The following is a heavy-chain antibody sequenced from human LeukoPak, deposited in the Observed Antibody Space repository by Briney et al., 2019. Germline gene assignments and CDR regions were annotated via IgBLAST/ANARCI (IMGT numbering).Heavy chain of an antibody. J-gene: IGHJ4*02. D-gene: IGHD6-6*01. CDR3: ARDKEQLAGDY. CDR1: GGTFSSYA. Sequence: GASVKVSCKASGGTFSSYAISWVRQAPGQGLEWMGGIIPIFGTANYAQKFQGRVTITADESTSTAYMELSRLRSDDTAVYYCARDKEQLAGDYWGQGTLVTVSS. V-gene: IGHV1-69*13. CDR2: IIPIFGTA.